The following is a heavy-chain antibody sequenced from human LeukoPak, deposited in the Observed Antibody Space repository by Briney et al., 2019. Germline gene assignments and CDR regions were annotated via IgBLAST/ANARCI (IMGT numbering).Heavy chain of an antibody. CDR1: GFTVSSNY. CDR3: ASTYYDSSGYYYKWYYFDY. J-gene: IGHJ4*02. Sequence: GGSLRLSCAASGFTVSSNYMSWVRQAPGKGLEWVSVIYSGGSTYYADSVKGRFTISRDNSKNTLYLQMNSLRDEDTAVYYCASTYYDSSGYYYKWYYFDYWGQGTLVTVSS. CDR2: IYSGGST. D-gene: IGHD3-22*01. V-gene: IGHV3-66*01.